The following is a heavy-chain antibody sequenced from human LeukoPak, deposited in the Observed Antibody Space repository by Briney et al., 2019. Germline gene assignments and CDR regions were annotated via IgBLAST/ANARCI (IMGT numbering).Heavy chain of an antibody. J-gene: IGHJ3*02. V-gene: IGHV1-18*01. Sequence: APVKVSSKASGYTFTRYGITWVRQAPGQRLERMGWISTYNGNTNYAQKVKGRVTMTTDTSTSTAYMELRSLRSDDTAVYYCARDRSTYSFFSHMPHDAFDIWGQGTMVTVSS. CDR3: ARDRSTYSFFSHMPHDAFDI. D-gene: IGHD2-2*01. CDR1: GYTFTRYG. CDR2: ISTYNGNT.